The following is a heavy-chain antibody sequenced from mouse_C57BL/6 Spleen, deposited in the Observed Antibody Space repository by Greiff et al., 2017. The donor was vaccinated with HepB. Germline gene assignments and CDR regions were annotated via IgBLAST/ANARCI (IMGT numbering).Heavy chain of an antibody. J-gene: IGHJ4*01. Sequence: QVQLQQPGAELVKPGASVKLSCKASGYTFTSYWMHWVKQRPGQGLEWIGMIHPNSGSTNYNEKFKSKATLTVDKSSSTAYMQLSSLTSEDSAVYYGARSYYYGSSYYYAMDYWGQGTSVTVSS. CDR2: IHPNSGST. D-gene: IGHD1-1*01. CDR3: ARSYYYGSSYYYAMDY. V-gene: IGHV1-64*01. CDR1: GYTFTSYW.